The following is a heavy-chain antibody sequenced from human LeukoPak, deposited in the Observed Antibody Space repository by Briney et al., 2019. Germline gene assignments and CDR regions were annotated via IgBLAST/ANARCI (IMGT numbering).Heavy chain of an antibody. CDR1: GFTFSSYG. CDR3: ARDPVDYDTLTGYLGMGFYYYGMDV. Sequence: GGSLRLSCAASGFTFSSYGMHWVRQAPGKGLEWVAVIWYDGSNKYYAESVKGRFTISRDNSKNTLYLQMNSLRAEDTAVYYCARDPVDYDTLTGYLGMGFYYYGMDVWGQGTTVTVSS. V-gene: IGHV3-33*01. J-gene: IGHJ6*02. D-gene: IGHD3-9*01. CDR2: IWYDGSNK.